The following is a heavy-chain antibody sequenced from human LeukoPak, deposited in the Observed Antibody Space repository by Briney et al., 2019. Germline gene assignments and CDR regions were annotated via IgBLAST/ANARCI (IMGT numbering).Heavy chain of an antibody. Sequence: GGSLRLSCAASGFTFSSYEMNWVRQAPGKGLEWVSYISSSGSTIYYADSVKGRFTISRDNAKNSLYLQMNSLRAEDTAVYYCARMYYDILTGYYYYGMDVWGQGTTVTVSS. V-gene: IGHV3-48*03. J-gene: IGHJ6*02. CDR1: GFTFSSYE. CDR2: ISSSGSTI. D-gene: IGHD3-9*01. CDR3: ARMYYDILTGYYYYGMDV.